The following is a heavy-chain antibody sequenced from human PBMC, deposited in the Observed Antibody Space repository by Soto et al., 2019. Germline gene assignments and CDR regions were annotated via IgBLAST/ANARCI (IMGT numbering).Heavy chain of an antibody. CDR2: IYYSGST. J-gene: IGHJ4*02. V-gene: IGHV4-31*03. CDR1: GGSISSGGYY. CDR3: ARTGNTLRKPPRNYYFDY. D-gene: IGHD2-15*01. Sequence: SETLSLTCTVSGGSISSGGYYWSWIRQHPGKGLEWIGYIYYSGSTYYNPSLKSRVTISVDTSKNQFSLKLSSVTAADTAVYYFARTGNTLRKPPRNYYFDYWGQGTLVTVSS.